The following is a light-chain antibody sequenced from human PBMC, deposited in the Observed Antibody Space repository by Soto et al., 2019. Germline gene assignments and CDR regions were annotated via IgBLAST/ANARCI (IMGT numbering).Light chain of an antibody. Sequence: EIVLTQSPGTLSLSPGERATLSCRASQSVSSSYLAWYQQKPGQAPRLLIYGASSRATGIPDRFSGSGSGTDFTLTISRMEPEDFAVYYCQQSRPWTFGQGTKVDIK. CDR3: QQSRPWT. J-gene: IGKJ1*01. CDR2: GAS. V-gene: IGKV3-20*01. CDR1: QSVSSSY.